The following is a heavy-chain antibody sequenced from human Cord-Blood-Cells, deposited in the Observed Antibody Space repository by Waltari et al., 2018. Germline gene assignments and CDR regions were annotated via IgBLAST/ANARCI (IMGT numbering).Heavy chain of an antibody. CDR2: FDPEDGET. D-gene: IGHD3-22*01. CDR1: GYTLHEFS. J-gene: IGHJ4*02. Sequence: QVQLVQSGAEVKTPGAAVKESCKVSGYTLHEFSSHWVRQAPGKGLEWMGGFDPEDGETIYAQKFQGRVTMTEDTSTDTAYMEPSSLRSEDTAVYYCATVGSGYYFDYWGQGTLVTVSS. CDR3: ATVGSGYYFDY. V-gene: IGHV1-24*01.